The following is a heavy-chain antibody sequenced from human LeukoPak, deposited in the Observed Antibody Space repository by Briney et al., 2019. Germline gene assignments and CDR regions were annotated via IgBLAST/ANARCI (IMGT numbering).Heavy chain of an antibody. CDR2: ISSSGSTI. V-gene: IGHV3-11*01. CDR3: ASLVCSSTSCYTGGRWFDP. Sequence: GGSLRLSCAASVFTFSDYYMSWIRQAPGKGLEWVSYISSSGSTIYYADSVKGRFTISRDNAKNSLYLQMNSLRAEDTAVYYCASLVCSSTSCYTGGRWFDPWGQGTLVTVSS. D-gene: IGHD2-2*02. CDR1: VFTFSDYY. J-gene: IGHJ5*02.